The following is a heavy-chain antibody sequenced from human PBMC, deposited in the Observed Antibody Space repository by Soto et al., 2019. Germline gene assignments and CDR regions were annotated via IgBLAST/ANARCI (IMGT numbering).Heavy chain of an antibody. D-gene: IGHD1-1*01. CDR2: IDPNSGAT. Sequence: GASVKVSCKAFGYTFTGYYIHWVRQAPGQGLEWTAYIDPNSGATKYAQKFQGLVTLTRDTSIRTAYMELTSLRSDDTAVYYCARGGGTIFAPLPWGQGTLVTVSS. CDR1: GYTFTGYY. V-gene: IGHV1-2*04. CDR3: ARGGGTIFAPLP. J-gene: IGHJ5*02.